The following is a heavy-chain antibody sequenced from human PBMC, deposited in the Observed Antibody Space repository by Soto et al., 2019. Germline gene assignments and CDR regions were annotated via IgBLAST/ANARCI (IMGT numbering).Heavy chain of an antibody. CDR2: IYPGDSET. D-gene: IGHD1-26*01. V-gene: IGHV5-51*01. J-gene: IGHJ4*02. CDR1: GYKFNGYW. Sequence: GESLKISCQGSGYKFNGYWIGWVRQMSGKGLEWVGIIYPGDSETRYSPSFRGQVTISADKSTSTAYLQWNSLKASDTAMYYCARGGSFYDYWGQGTLVTVSS. CDR3: ARGGSFYDY.